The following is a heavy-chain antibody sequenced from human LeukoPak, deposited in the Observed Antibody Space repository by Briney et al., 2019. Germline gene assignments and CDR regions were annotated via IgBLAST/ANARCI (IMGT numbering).Heavy chain of an antibody. CDR3: ARDGRAGSLFAY. CDR1: GGSISSYY. D-gene: IGHD6-19*01. Sequence: SETLSLTCTVSGGSISSYYWSWIRQPPGKGLEWIAYIYYSGSTNYNPSLKSRVTISIDTSKNQFSLKLSSVTAADTAVYYCARDGRAGSLFAYWGQGTLVTVSS. J-gene: IGHJ4*02. CDR2: IYYSGST. V-gene: IGHV4-59*12.